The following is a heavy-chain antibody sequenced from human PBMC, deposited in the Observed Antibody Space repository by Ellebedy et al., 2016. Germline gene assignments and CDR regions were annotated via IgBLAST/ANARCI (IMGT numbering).Heavy chain of an antibody. V-gene: IGHV1-18*04. CDR2: ISAYNGNT. D-gene: IGHD6-13*01. CDR1: GYTFTGYY. J-gene: IGHJ4*02. Sequence: ASVKVSCXASGYTFTGYYMHWVRQAPGQGLEWMGWISAYNGNTNYAQKLQGRVTMTTDTSTSTAYMELRSLRSDDTAVYYCARDRIAAAGTVNDYWGQGTLVTVSS. CDR3: ARDRIAAAGTVNDY.